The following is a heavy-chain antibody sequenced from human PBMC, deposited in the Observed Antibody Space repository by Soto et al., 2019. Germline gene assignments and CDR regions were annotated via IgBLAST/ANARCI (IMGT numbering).Heavy chain of an antibody. J-gene: IGHJ6*02. Sequence: LRLSCAASGFDFGDYYMSWSRLAPGKGLEWISYISDSGSPLYYADSVKGRFSISRDNVKNSVYLQMNNLRADDTALYFCARDIRGYGMDVWGQGTTVTVSS. V-gene: IGHV3-11*01. CDR3: ARDIRGYGMDV. CDR1: GFDFGDYY. D-gene: IGHD3-10*01. CDR2: ISDSGSPL.